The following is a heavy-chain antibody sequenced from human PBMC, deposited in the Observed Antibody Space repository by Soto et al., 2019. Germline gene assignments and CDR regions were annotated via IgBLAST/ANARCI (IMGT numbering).Heavy chain of an antibody. Sequence: QSGGSLRLSCAASGFTVSSNYMSWVRQAPGKGLEWVSEVYSGGDTYYAESVKGRFTTSRDISKNTLYLQMNNLRAEDTAVYYCARDPSSIDPWYGWFDPWGQGTLVTVSS. D-gene: IGHD6-13*01. CDR3: ARDPSSIDPWYGWFDP. J-gene: IGHJ5*02. CDR1: GFTVSSNY. CDR2: VYSGGDT. V-gene: IGHV3-66*01.